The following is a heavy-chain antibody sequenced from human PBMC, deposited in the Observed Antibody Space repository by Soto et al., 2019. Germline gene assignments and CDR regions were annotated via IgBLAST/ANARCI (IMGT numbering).Heavy chain of an antibody. D-gene: IGHD5-12*01. CDR2: ISSSSSYI. CDR3: AKATIVATMDV. CDR1: GFALSNYS. J-gene: IGHJ6*02. V-gene: IGHV3-21*01. Sequence: EVQLVESGGGLGKPGGSLRLSCVASGFALSNYSMNWVRQAPGKGLEWGSSISSSSSYIYYADSVKGRFTISRDSAKNSLYLQMNSLRPEDTARYYCAKATIVATMDVWGQGTTVTVSS.